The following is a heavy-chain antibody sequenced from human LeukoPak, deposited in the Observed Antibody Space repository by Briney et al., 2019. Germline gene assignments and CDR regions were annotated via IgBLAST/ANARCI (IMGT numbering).Heavy chain of an antibody. Sequence: GGSLRLSCAASGFTFGSYSMSWVRQAPGKGLEWVSYISSSSSTIYYADSVKGRFIISRDNAKNSLYLRMNSLRAEDTALYYCARDYRYSSSYPGPYFDYWGQGTLVTVSS. CDR1: GFTFGSYS. CDR2: ISSSSSTI. J-gene: IGHJ4*02. D-gene: IGHD6-13*01. CDR3: ARDYRYSSSYPGPYFDY. V-gene: IGHV3-48*01.